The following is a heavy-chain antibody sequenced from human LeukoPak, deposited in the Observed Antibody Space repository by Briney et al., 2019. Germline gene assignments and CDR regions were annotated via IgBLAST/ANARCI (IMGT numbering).Heavy chain of an antibody. CDR1: GYTFTGYY. CDR2: IIPIFGTA. CDR3: ARSGECTNGVCWAHYFDY. Sequence: EASVKVSCKASGYTFTGYYMHWVRQAPGQGLEWMGRIIPIFGTANYAQKFQGRVTITTDESTSTAYMELSSLRSEDTAVYYCARSGECTNGVCWAHYFDYWGQGTLVTVSS. V-gene: IGHV1-69*05. J-gene: IGHJ4*02. D-gene: IGHD2-8*01.